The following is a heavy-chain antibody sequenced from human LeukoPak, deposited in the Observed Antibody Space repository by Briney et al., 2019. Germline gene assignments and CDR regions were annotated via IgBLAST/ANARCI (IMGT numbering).Heavy chain of an antibody. Sequence: ASVKVSCKASGYTFTSYGISWVRQAPGQGLEWMGWISAYNGNTNYAQKLQGRVTMTTDTSTSTAYMELRSLRSDDTAVYYCARDDRYYYDILTGYRPNYYYYYMDVWGKGTTVTVSS. V-gene: IGHV1-18*01. CDR1: GYTFTSYG. CDR3: ARDDRYYYDILTGYRPNYYYYYMDV. J-gene: IGHJ6*03. D-gene: IGHD3-9*01. CDR2: ISAYNGNT.